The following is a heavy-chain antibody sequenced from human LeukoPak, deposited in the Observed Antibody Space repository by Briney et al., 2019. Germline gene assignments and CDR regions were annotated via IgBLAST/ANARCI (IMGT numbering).Heavy chain of an antibody. V-gene: IGHV3-21*01. CDR3: ARSGKYSGYDLYYYGMDV. J-gene: IGHJ6*02. CDR2: ISSSSSYI. CDR1: GFTFSSYS. Sequence: GGSLRLSCAASGFTFSSYSMNWVRQAPGKGLEWVSSISSSSSYIYYADSVKGRFTISRDNAKNPLYLQMNSLRAEDTAVYYCARSGKYSGYDLYYYGMDVWGQGTTVTVSS. D-gene: IGHD5-12*01.